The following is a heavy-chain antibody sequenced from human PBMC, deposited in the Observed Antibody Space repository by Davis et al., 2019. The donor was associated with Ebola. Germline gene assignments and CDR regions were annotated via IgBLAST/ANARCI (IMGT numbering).Heavy chain of an antibody. J-gene: IGHJ4*02. CDR1: GFTFSSYA. CDR3: ATLEGRDGSYFDY. Sequence: PGGSLRLSCAASGFTFSSYAMSWVRQAPGKGLEWVSAISGSGGSTYYADSVKGRFTISRDNSKNTLYLQMNSLRAEDTAVYYCATLEGRDGSYFDYWGQGTLVTVSS. CDR2: ISGSGGST. D-gene: IGHD5-24*01. V-gene: IGHV3-23*01.